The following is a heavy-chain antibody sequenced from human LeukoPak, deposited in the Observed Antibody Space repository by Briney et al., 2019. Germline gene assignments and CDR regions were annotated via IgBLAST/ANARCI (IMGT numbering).Heavy chain of an antibody. CDR1: GFNFSNYA. V-gene: IGHV3-23*01. D-gene: IGHD3-22*01. CDR2: ITGSSSNT. CDR3: AKDRSSATSCSNY. J-gene: IGHJ4*02. Sequence: GGSLRLSCAPSGFNFSNYAMTWVRQAPGKGLEWVSAITGSSSNTYYADSVKGRFTISRDNSKNMLCLELNSLTVEDTAIYYCAKDRSSATSCSNYWGRGTLVTVSS.